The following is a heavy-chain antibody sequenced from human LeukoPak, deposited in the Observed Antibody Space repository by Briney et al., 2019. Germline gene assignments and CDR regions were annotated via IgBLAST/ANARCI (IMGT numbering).Heavy chain of an antibody. CDR2: IYHSGST. J-gene: IGHJ3*02. CDR3: AREGVDDILTDDAFDI. CDR1: GGSISSGGYY. D-gene: IGHD3-9*01. V-gene: IGHV4-30-2*01. Sequence: TLSLTCTVSGGSISSGGYYWSWIRQPPGKGLEWIGYIYHSGSTYYNPSLKSRVTISVDRSKNQFSLKLSSVTAADTAVYYCAREGVDDILTDDAFDIWGQGTMVTVSS.